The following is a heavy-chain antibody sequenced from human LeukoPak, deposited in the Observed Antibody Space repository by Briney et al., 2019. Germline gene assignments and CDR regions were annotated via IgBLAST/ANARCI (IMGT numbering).Heavy chain of an antibody. CDR2: IYYSRST. D-gene: IGHD3-10*01. V-gene: IGHV4-59*01. J-gene: IGHJ4*02. CDR3: ARARDLGSFHRAFDF. CDR1: GGSISSYY. Sequence: PSETLSLTCTASGGSISSYYWSWIRQPPGKGLEWIAYIYYSRSTKHNPSLKSRVTISLDTSKNQCSLWMNSVTAADTAVYYCARARDLGSFHRAFDFWGQGTLFTVSS.